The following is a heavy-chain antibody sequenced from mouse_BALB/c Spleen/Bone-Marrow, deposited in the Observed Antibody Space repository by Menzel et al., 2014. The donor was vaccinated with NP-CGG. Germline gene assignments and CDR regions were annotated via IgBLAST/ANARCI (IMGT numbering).Heavy chain of an antibody. CDR3: ARYGCRCYAMDY. Sequence: EVQLQQSGAELVKPGASIKLSCTASGFNITDNYMHWVKQRPEKGLEWIGLIDPANGNTNYDPRFQGKATITADTSSNTAYLQLISLTSEDTAVYYCARYGCRCYAMDYWGQGTSVTVSS. J-gene: IGHJ4*01. D-gene: IGHD1-2*01. CDR1: GFNITDNY. CDR2: IDPANGNT. V-gene: IGHV14-3*02.